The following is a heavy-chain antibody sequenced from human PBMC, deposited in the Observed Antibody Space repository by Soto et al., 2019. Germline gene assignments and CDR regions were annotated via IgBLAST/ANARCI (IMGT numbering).Heavy chain of an antibody. Sequence: GGSLRLSCAASGFNFSNHWMHWVRQRPAEGLVWVSRITSDGKSKAYAESVKGRFAISRDNAKNTLYLQMTGLTAEDTAVYYCARESGDWPLNWFDPWGQGTLVTGSS. CDR3: ARESGDWPLNWFDP. CDR1: GFNFSNHW. J-gene: IGHJ5*02. CDR2: ITSDGKSK. D-gene: IGHD2-21*02. V-gene: IGHV3-74*01.